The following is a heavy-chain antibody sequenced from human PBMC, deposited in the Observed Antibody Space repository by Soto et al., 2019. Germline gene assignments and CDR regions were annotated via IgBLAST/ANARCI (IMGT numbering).Heavy chain of an antibody. V-gene: IGHV1-3*04. D-gene: IGHD3-9*01. CDR3: ARSPRDDILTGHWVYFDY. J-gene: IGHJ4*01. CDR2: INTGKGNT. Sequence: EASVKVSCKASGYTFTNYAIQWVRQAPGQRLEWMGWINTGKGNTKYSQKFQGRVTITRDTSASTAYMELSSLRSEDTAVYYCARSPRDDILTGHWVYFDYWGHGTLVTVSS. CDR1: GYTFTNYA.